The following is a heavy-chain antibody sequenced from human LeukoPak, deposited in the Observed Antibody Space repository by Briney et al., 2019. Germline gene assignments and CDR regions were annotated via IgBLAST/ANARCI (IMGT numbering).Heavy chain of an antibody. J-gene: IGHJ3*02. D-gene: IGHD2-2*02. CDR2: INLSGGST. Sequence: GASVKVSCKASGYTFTSYYMHWVRQAPGQGLEWMGIINLSGGSTSYAQKFQGRVTMIRDTSTSTVYMELSSLRSEDTAVYYCASSYCSSTSCYTSSRDDAFDIWGQGTMVTVSS. V-gene: IGHV1-46*03. CDR1: GYTFTSYY. CDR3: ASSYCSSTSCYTSSRDDAFDI.